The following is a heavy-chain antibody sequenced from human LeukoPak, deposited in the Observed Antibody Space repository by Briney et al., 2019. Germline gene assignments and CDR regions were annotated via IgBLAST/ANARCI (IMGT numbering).Heavy chain of an antibody. V-gene: IGHV5-51*01. CDR3: ARPENWDAKQGGDAFDI. Sequence: GESLKISCKGSGYSFTSYWIGWVRQMPGKGLEWMGIIYPGDSDTRYSPSFQGQVTISADKSISTAYLQWSSLKASDTAMYYCARPENWDAKQGGDAFDIWGQGTMVTVSS. CDR1: GYSFTSYW. CDR2: IYPGDSDT. J-gene: IGHJ3*02. D-gene: IGHD1-1*01.